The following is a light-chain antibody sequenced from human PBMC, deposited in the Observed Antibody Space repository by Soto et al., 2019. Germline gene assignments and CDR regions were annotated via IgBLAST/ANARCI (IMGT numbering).Light chain of an antibody. Sequence: DIQMTQSPSSLSASVGDRVSITCRASQDTSNYVAWYQQKPGSPPKVLIYAASILQSGVPSRFSGSGSGTDFTLTIRGLQPEDFATYYCQKYNSAPYTFGQGTKLDIK. V-gene: IGKV1-27*01. J-gene: IGKJ2*01. CDR1: QDTSNY. CDR3: QKYNSAPYT. CDR2: AAS.